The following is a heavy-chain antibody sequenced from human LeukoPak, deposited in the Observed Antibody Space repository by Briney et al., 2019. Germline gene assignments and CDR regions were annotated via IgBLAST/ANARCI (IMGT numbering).Heavy chain of an antibody. V-gene: IGHV3-23*01. Sequence: PGGSLRLSCAASGFTFSSYAMSWVRQAPGKGLDWVSAISDSGGSTYYADSVKGRFTISRDNSKNTLYLQMNSLRAEDTAVYYCAKKGYYDGSGYYMYYFDHWGQGTLVTVSS. CDR3: AKKGYYDGSGYYMYYFDH. J-gene: IGHJ4*02. D-gene: IGHD3-22*01. CDR2: ISDSGGST. CDR1: GFTFSSYA.